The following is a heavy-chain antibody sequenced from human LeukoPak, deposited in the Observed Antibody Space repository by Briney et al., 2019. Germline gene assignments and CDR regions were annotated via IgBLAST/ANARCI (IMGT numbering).Heavy chain of an antibody. D-gene: IGHD3-16*01. V-gene: IGHV4-34*01. CDR3: ARGSAWGDYTDY. CDR1: GGSFSGYY. CDR2: INRDGSA. Sequence: WDTLSLTCAVYGGSFSGYYWTWIRQPPGKGLEWIGEINRDGSANYNPSLKSRVTISVDTSKNQFSLKLRSVTAADTALYYCARGSAWGDYTDYWGQGRLVTVSS. J-gene: IGHJ4*02.